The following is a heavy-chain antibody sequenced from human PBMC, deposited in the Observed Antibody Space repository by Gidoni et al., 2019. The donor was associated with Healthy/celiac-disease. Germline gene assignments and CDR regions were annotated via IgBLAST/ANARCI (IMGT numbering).Heavy chain of an antibody. CDR2: INHSGST. D-gene: IGHD6-19*01. CDR3: ARGSGSSGWYVPPVVRGVYFDY. CDR1: GGSFMGYY. J-gene: IGHJ4*02. Sequence: QVQLQQWGAGLLKPSETLSLTCAVYGGSFMGYYRSWIRQPPGKGLEWIGEINHSGSTNYNPSLKSRVTISVDTSKNQFSLKLSSVTAADTAVYYCARGSGSSGWYVPPVVRGVYFDYWGQGTLVTVSS. V-gene: IGHV4-34*01.